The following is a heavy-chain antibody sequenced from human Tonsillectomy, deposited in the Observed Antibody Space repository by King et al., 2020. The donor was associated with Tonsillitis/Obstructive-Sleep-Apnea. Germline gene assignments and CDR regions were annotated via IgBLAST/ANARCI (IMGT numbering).Heavy chain of an antibody. J-gene: IGHJ6*03. CDR2: IIPIFVSA. Sequence: QLVQSGAEVKKPGSSGKVSCKASGGTFSTYAISWVRQAPGQGLEGMGGIIPIFVSAKYPQKFQGRITITADESTTTAYMELSSLRSEDTAVYYCARVPAPEGYYYYYMDVWGKGTTVTVSS. CDR1: GGTFSTYA. D-gene: IGHD2-2*01. V-gene: IGHV1-69*01. CDR3: ARVPAPEGYYYYYMDV.